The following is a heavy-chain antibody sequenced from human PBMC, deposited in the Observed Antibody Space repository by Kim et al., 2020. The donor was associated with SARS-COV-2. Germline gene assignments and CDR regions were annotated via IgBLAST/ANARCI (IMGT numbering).Heavy chain of an antibody. V-gene: IGHV1-18*01. Sequence: YAQKLQGRVTMTTDTSTRTAYMELRSLRSDDTAVYYCARSDSSSSEHFDYWGQGTLVTVSS. J-gene: IGHJ4*02. D-gene: IGHD6-6*01. CDR3: ARSDSSSSEHFDY.